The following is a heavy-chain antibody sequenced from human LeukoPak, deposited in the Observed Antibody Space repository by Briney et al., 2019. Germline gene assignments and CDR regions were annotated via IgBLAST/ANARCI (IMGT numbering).Heavy chain of an antibody. CDR1: RFTFTSYA. D-gene: IGHD6-6*01. V-gene: IGHV3-23*01. CDR2: ISGSGSST. Sequence: VRSLRLSPAASRFTFTSYAISWVRQAPGPGVECCSAISGSGSSTYYADYVKGRFTISRDNSQNTLYLQMNSLRAEDTAVYYCAKVRKYSSSSLYFDYWGQGTLVTVSS. CDR3: AKVRKYSSSSLYFDY. J-gene: IGHJ4*02.